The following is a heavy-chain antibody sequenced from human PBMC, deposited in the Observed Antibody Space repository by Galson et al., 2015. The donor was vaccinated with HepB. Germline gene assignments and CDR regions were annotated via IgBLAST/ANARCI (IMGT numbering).Heavy chain of an antibody. V-gene: IGHV2-5*02. J-gene: IGHJ4*02. D-gene: IGHD6-13*01. CDR1: GSSLRTSGVG. CDR3: AHRGPIAAAGPYYFDY. Sequence: PALVKPTQTLTLTCTFSGSSLRTSGVGVGWIRQPPGKALEWLALIYWDDDKRYSPSLKSRLTITKDTSKNQVVLTMTNMDPVDTATYYCAHRGPIAAAGPYYFDYWGQGTLVTVSS. CDR2: IYWDDDK.